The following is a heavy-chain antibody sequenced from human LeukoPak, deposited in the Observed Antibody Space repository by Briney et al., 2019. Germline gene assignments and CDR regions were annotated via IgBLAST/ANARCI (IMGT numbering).Heavy chain of an antibody. Sequence: SQTLSLTCTVSGGSISSGGYYWSWIRQPPGKGLEWIGYIYHSGSTYYNPSLKSRVTISVDRSKNQFSLKLSSVTAADTAVYYCAKDQDMVRGVKGGTGSAKNYYYYGMDVWGQGTTVTVSS. V-gene: IGHV4-30-2*01. CDR2: IYHSGST. CDR1: GGSISSGGYY. CDR3: AKDQDMVRGVKGGTGSAKNYYYYGMDV. D-gene: IGHD3-10*01. J-gene: IGHJ6*02.